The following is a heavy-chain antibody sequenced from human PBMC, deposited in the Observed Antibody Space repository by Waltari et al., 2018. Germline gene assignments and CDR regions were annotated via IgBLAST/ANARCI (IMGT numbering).Heavy chain of an antibody. V-gene: IGHV3-72*01. Sequence: EVQLVESGGGLVQAGGSLRLSCAASGFPFSDYDMDWVRQAPEKGREWVGRSRNKPRNYITEYAASVKGRFNIFRDDSENSLYLQMSSLKIEDTATYYCARDLDGDSNLDYWGRGTLVAVSS. CDR2: SRNKPRNYIT. CDR3: ARDLDGDSNLDY. J-gene: IGHJ4*02. CDR1: GFPFSDYD. D-gene: IGHD2-21*02.